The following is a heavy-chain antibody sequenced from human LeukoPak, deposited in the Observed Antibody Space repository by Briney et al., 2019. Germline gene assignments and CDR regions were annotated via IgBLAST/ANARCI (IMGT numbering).Heavy chain of an antibody. CDR2: ISYDGSNK. J-gene: IGHJ5*02. CDR1: GFTFSSYG. V-gene: IGHV3-30*03. D-gene: IGHD2-2*02. CDR3: ARDAADCSSTSCYTGQYNWFDP. Sequence: GGSLRLSCAASGFTFSSYGMHWVRQAPGKGLEWVAVISYDGSNKYYADSVKGRFTISRDNSKNTLYLQMNSLRAEDTAVYYCARDAADCSSTSCYTGQYNWFDPWGQGTLVTVSS.